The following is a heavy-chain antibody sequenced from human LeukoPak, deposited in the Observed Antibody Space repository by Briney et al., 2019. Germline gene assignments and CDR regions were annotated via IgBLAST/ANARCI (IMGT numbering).Heavy chain of an antibody. Sequence: TGGSLRLSCAASGFTFSSYAMHWVRQAPGKGLEYVSVISSNGGSTYYANSVKGRFTISRDNSKNTLYLQMGSLRAEDMAVYYCARDSIAVAGTIDYWGQGTLVTVSS. CDR2: ISSNGGST. D-gene: IGHD6-19*01. V-gene: IGHV3-64*01. J-gene: IGHJ4*02. CDR3: ARDSIAVAGTIDY. CDR1: GFTFSSYA.